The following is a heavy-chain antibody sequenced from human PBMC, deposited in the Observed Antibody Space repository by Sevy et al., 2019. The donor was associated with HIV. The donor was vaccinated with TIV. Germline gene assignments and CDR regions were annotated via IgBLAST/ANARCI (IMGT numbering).Heavy chain of an antibody. CDR3: AKDLRVVIPAAMQPADL. CDR1: KFPFRSNG. CDR2: INFDGSDR. D-gene: IGHD2-2*01. V-gene: IGHV3-30*02. Sequence: GGSLRLSCVASKFPFRSNGFHWVRQPPGKGLEWLSYINFDGSDRKYADSVKGRFTVSRDNSKNTLYLQMNCLRAEDTSVYYGAKDLRVVIPAAMQPADLWGQGTLVTVSS. J-gene: IGHJ5*02.